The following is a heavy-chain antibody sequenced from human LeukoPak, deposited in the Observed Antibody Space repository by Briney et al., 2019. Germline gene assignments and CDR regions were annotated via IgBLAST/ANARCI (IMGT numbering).Heavy chain of an antibody. CDR2: ISWNSGSI. CDR1: GFTFDDYA. D-gene: IGHD2-2*02. V-gene: IGHV3-9*01. Sequence: GGSLRLSCAASGFTFDDYAMHWVRQAPGKGLEWVSGISWNSGSIGYADSVKGRFTISRDNAKNSLYLQMNSLRAEDTALYYCTRYCSSDICYRAFDYWGQGTLVTVSS. CDR3: TRYCSSDICYRAFDY. J-gene: IGHJ4*02.